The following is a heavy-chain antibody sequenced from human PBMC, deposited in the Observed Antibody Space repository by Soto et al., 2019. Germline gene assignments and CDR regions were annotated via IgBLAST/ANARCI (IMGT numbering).Heavy chain of an antibody. CDR1: GDSISTFY. J-gene: IGHJ4*02. V-gene: IGHV4-59*01. CDR2: VYYTGST. CDR3: ARGRTXRNYADDSSDYFYFFDY. D-gene: IGHD3-22*01. Sequence: SETLSLTCTVSGDSISTFYWGWMRQSPGKELERIGYVYYTGSTNYNPSLKSRVTISVDRSKNQFSLKLTSANAADTAVYYCARGRTXRNYADDSSDYFYFFDYWGRGTQVTVSS.